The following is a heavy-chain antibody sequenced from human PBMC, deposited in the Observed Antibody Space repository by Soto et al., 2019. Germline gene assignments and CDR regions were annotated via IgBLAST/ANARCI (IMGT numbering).Heavy chain of an antibody. Sequence: PGWSLRLSCASSVFTFISHVMSWVRQAAGKGLEWVSGISGGGDTTFYADSVKGRFIISGDNSKNTLYLQMNTLRAEDTAVYYCATDSSGYYYPHPFDYWGQGTLVTVSS. CDR2: ISGGGDTT. V-gene: IGHV3-23*01. CDR3: ATDSSGYYYPHPFDY. D-gene: IGHD3-22*01. J-gene: IGHJ4*02. CDR1: VFTFISHV.